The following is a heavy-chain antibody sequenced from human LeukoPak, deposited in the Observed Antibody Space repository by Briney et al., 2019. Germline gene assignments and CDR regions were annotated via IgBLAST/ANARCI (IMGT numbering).Heavy chain of an antibody. J-gene: IGHJ6*03. CDR1: GGSISSSNW. Sequence: SETLSLTCAVSGGSISSSNWWSWVRQPPGKGLEWIGETYHSGSTNYNPSLKSRVTISVDKSKNQFSLKLSSVTAADTAVYYCARVELERGPILGYYYYMDVWGKGTTVTVSS. CDR2: TYHSGST. CDR3: ARVELERGPILGYYYYMDV. D-gene: IGHD1-1*01. V-gene: IGHV4-4*02.